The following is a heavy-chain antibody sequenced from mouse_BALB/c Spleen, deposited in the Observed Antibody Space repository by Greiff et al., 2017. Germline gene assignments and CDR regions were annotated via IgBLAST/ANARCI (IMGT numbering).Heavy chain of an antibody. J-gene: IGHJ3*01. CDR3: ARCYGNSWFAY. Sequence: VQLKESGPGLVKPSQSLSLTCTVTGYSITSDYAWNWIRQFPGNKLEWMGYISYSGSTSYNPSLKSRISITRDTSKNQFFLQLNSVTTEDTATYYCARCYGNSWFAYWGQGTLVTVSA. CDR1: GYSITSDYA. D-gene: IGHD2-1*01. V-gene: IGHV3-2*02. CDR2: ISYSGST.